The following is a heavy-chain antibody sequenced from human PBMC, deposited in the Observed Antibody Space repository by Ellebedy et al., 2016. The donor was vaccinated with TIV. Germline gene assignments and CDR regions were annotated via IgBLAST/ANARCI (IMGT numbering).Heavy chain of an antibody. CDR3: ARDREFGF. J-gene: IGHJ5*01. V-gene: IGHV3-53*01. D-gene: IGHD3-10*01. CDR1: GFAVSTYY. Sequence: GESPKISCVVSGFAVSTYYMNWVRQAPGKGLEWVATIYGGDTIYYTASVKGRFTISTDNFKNKLYLQMNALRADDTAVYYCARDREFGFWGQGTLVTVSS. CDR2: IYGGDTI.